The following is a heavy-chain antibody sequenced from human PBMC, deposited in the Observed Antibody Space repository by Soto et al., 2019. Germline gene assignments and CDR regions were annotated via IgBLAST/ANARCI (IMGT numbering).Heavy chain of an antibody. J-gene: IGHJ5*02. V-gene: IGHV3-23*01. CDR3: AKTYDYVWGSYRP. Sequence: EVQLLESGGGLLQPGGSLRLSCAASGFTFSNYAMSWVRQAPGKGLEWVSTISGSGGSTYYADSVKGRFTISRDNSKNTLYLQMSSLRAEDTAMSYCAKTYDYVWGSYRPWGQGTLVTVSS. CDR2: ISGSGGST. CDR1: GFTFSNYA. D-gene: IGHD3-16*02.